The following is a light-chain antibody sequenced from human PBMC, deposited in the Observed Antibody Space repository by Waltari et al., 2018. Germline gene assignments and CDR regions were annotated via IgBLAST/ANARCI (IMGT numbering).Light chain of an antibody. V-gene: IGLV2-14*03. Sequence: QSALTQPASVSGSPGQSITISCTGSSSDVGGYNYVSWYQKHPGKAPKLRIYDVSHRPSGVSNRFSGSKAGNTASLTISGLQAEDEADYYCSSYTGSSTLVFGGGTKLTVL. CDR1: SSDVGGYNY. J-gene: IGLJ2*01. CDR3: SSYTGSSTLV. CDR2: DVS.